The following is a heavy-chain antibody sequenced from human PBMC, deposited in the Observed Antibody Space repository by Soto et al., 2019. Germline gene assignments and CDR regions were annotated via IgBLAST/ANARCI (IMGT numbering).Heavy chain of an antibody. Sequence: ASETLSLTCTVSGGSISSGDNYWSWIRQPPGKGLEWIGYIYYSGSTYYNPSLKSRVTISVDTSKNQFSLKLSSVTAADTAVYYCARARGGGSSLKWTYYYYYGMDVWGQGTTVTVSS. J-gene: IGHJ6*02. CDR3: ARARGGGSSLKWTYYYYYGMDV. V-gene: IGHV4-30-4*01. CDR1: GGSISSGDNY. D-gene: IGHD6-6*01. CDR2: IYYSGST.